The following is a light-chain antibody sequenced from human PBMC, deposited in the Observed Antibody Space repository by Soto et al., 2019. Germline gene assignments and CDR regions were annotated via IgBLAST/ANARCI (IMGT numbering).Light chain of an antibody. Sequence: DIQMTQSPSTLSASVGDSVTITCRASQSISSWLAWYQQKPGKAPKLLIYDASSLESGVPSRFSGSGFGTEFTLTISSLQPDDFATYYCQHYNSYPEAFGQGTKVDIK. CDR3: QHYNSYPEA. CDR1: QSISSW. CDR2: DAS. J-gene: IGKJ1*01. V-gene: IGKV1-5*01.